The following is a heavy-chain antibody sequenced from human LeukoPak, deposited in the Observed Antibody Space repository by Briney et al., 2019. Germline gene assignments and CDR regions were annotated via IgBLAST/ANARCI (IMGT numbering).Heavy chain of an antibody. D-gene: IGHD2-15*01. CDR1: GYTFTAYA. CDR3: ARALGYCSGGSCYSNDY. CDR2: IIPIFGTA. V-gene: IGHV1-69*13. Sequence: SVKVSCTASGYTFTAYAMHWVRQAPGQGLEWMGGIIPIFGTANYAQKFQGRVTITADESTSTAYMELSSLRSEDTAVYYCARALGYCSGGSCYSNDYWGQGTLVTVSS. J-gene: IGHJ4*02.